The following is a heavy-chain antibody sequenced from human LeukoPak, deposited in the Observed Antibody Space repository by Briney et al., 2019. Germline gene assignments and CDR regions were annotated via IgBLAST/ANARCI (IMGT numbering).Heavy chain of an antibody. CDR3: ARVPRYYYDSSGYAQDDY. CDR1: GYTFTSYY. CDR2: ISAYSGNT. D-gene: IGHD3-22*01. Sequence: ASVKVSCKASGYTFTSYYMHWVRQAPGQGLEWMGWISAYSGNTNYAQKLQGRVTMTTDTSTSTAYMELRSLRSDDTAVYYCARVPRYYYDSSGYAQDDYWGQGTLVTVSS. J-gene: IGHJ4*02. V-gene: IGHV1-18*04.